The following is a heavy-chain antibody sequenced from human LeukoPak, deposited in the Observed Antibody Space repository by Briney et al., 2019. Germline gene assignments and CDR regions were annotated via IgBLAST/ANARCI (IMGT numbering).Heavy chain of an antibody. Sequence: ASVKVSCKASGGTFSSYAISWVRQPPGQGLEWMGGIIPIFGTANYAQKFQGRVTITADKSTSTAYMELSSLRSEDTAVYYCARERPYSSGWYAYWGQGTLVTVSS. V-gene: IGHV1-69*06. CDR2: IIPIFGTA. CDR1: GGTFSSYA. D-gene: IGHD6-19*01. CDR3: ARERPYSSGWYAY. J-gene: IGHJ4*02.